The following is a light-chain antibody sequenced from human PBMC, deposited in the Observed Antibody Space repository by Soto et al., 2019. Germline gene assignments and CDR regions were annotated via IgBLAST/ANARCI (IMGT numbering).Light chain of an antibody. V-gene: IGKV3-15*01. CDR2: GAS. CDR1: QTVSSS. CDR3: QQYYHWPVT. Sequence: EIGLSQSAGTLSLSHRKRATLSCRASQTVSSSSLAWYQQKPGQAPRLLIFGASTRATGIPPRFRGSGSGTEFTLTVDTLQSEDIAIYYCQQYYHWPVTFGGGTKVDIK. J-gene: IGKJ4*01.